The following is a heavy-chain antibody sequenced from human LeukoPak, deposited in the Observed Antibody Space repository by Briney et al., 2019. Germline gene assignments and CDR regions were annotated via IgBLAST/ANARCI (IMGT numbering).Heavy chain of an antibody. CDR1: GGSISSYY. J-gene: IGHJ3*02. Sequence: PSETLSLTCTVSGGSISSYYWSWIRQPPGKGLEWIGYIYYSGSTNYNPSLKSRVTISVDTSKNQFSLKLSSVTAADTAVYYCARLRWYDAFDIWGQGTMVTVSS. D-gene: IGHD4-23*01. V-gene: IGHV4-59*08. CDR2: IYYSGST. CDR3: ARLRWYDAFDI.